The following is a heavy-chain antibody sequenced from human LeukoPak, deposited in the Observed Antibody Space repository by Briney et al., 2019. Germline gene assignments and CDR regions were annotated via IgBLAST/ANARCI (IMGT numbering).Heavy chain of an antibody. CDR3: ARTSGHYFNYAMDV. Sequence: SETLSLTCTVSGGSISAYYWNWIRQPPGKGLEWIGYIYYSGITNYNPSLKSRVTISVHTSKNQFSLKLSSVTAADTAVYYCARTSGHYFNYAMDVWGQGTTVTVSS. J-gene: IGHJ6*01. V-gene: IGHV4-59*01. CDR2: IYYSGIT. D-gene: IGHD7-27*01. CDR1: GGSISAYY.